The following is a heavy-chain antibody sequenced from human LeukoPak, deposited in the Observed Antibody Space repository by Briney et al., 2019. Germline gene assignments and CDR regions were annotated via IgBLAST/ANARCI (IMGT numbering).Heavy chain of an antibody. V-gene: IGHV3-74*01. D-gene: IGHD2-15*01. Sequence: GGSLRLSCAASGFTFSSYWMHWVRQAPGKGLVWVSRINNDGSNTDSADSVKGRFTISRDNAKDTLYLQMNSLRVEDTAVYYCARRHCSSGSCYLDYWGQGTLVTVSS. J-gene: IGHJ4*02. CDR2: INNDGSNT. CDR3: ARRHCSSGSCYLDY. CDR1: GFTFSSYW.